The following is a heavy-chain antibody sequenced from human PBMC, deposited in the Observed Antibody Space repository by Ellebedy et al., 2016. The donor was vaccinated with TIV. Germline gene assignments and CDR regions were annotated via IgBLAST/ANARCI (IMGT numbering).Heavy chain of an antibody. CDR1: GCTFNNYA. Sequence: SVKVSCXASGCTFNNYAISWVRQAPGHGLEWMGGTIPILGVVNYAQKFQGRVTITADESTSTVYMDLSSLISEDTAVYYCARGADRYCTGGKCYRDFDSWGQGTLVTVSS. D-gene: IGHD2-15*01. V-gene: IGHV1-69*10. CDR3: ARGADRYCTGGKCYRDFDS. J-gene: IGHJ4*02. CDR2: TIPILGVV.